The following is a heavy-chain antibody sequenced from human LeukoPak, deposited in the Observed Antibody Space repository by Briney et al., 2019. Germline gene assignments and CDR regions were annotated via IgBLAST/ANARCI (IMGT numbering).Heavy chain of an antibody. D-gene: IGHD2-2*01. V-gene: IGHV3-7*01. CDR2: IKQDGSEK. CDR3: ARAPTVLVGYCSSASCQADY. J-gene: IGHJ4*02. Sequence: GRSLRLSCAASGFTFSSYGMHWVRQAPGKGLEWVANIKQDGSEKYYVDSVKGRFTISRDNAKNSLYLQMNSLRAEDTAVYYCARAPTVLVGYCSSASCQADYWGQGTLVTVSS. CDR1: GFTFSSYG.